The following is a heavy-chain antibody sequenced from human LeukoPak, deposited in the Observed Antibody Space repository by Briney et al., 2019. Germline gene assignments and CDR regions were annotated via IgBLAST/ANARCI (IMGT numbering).Heavy chain of an antibody. V-gene: IGHV3-53*01. J-gene: IGHJ5*02. D-gene: IGHD3-10*01. CDR2: IYSGGST. CDR1: GFTFDDYA. CDR3: ARGRGVDNWFDP. Sequence: GGSLRLSCAASGFTFDDYAMHWVRQAPGKGLEWVSVIYSGGSTYYADSVKGRFTISRDNSKNTLYLQMNSLRAEDTAVYYCARGRGVDNWFDPWGQGTLVTVSS.